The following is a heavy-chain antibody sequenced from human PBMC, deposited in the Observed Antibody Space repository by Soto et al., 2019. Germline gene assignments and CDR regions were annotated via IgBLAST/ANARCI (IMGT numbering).Heavy chain of an antibody. D-gene: IGHD4-17*01. Sequence: GGSLRLSCAASGFSFSSYSMNWVRQAPGKGLEWISYISSSGTTIYYADSVKGRFTVSRDNAKTSMYLQMHSLRDEDTAVYYCVRPGHPYVTVTTDGYGLDVWGQGTTVTVSS. J-gene: IGHJ6*02. CDR2: ISSSGTTI. CDR3: VRPGHPYVTVTTDGYGLDV. V-gene: IGHV3-48*02. CDR1: GFSFSSYS.